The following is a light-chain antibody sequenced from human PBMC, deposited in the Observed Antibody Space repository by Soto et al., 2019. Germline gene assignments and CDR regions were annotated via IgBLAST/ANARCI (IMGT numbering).Light chain of an antibody. V-gene: IGKV3-20*01. J-gene: IGKJ1*01. CDR3: QQYGSSPWT. CDR2: AAS. Sequence: IVMKQSPATLSLSPWERATLSCRASRSFASSYLAWYQHKPGQAPRLLIYAASSRATGIPDRFSGSGSGTDFTLTISRLEPEDFAVYYCQQYGSSPWTFGQGTKVDIK. CDR1: RSFASSY.